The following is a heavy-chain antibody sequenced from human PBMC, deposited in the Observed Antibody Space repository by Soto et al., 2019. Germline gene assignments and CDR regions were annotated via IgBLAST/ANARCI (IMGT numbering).Heavy chain of an antibody. Sequence: PSETLSLTCTVSGGSLSSGPYSWGWIRQPPEKGLEWIGTFSYSGSTYYNPSLESRVTISVDTSKNQFSLKVSSVTAAVTAMYYCARLGGYCSTTTCYGYYAMDVWGQGTTVTVSS. CDR3: ARLGGYCSTTTCYGYYAMDV. J-gene: IGHJ6*02. V-gene: IGHV4-39*01. CDR1: GGSLSSGPYS. CDR2: FSYSGST. D-gene: IGHD2-2*01.